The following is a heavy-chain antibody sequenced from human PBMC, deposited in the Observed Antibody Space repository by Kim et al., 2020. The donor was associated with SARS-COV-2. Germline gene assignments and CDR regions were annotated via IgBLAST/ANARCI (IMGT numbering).Heavy chain of an antibody. CDR2: IYPGDSDT. Sequence: GESLKISCKGSGYSFTSYWIGWVRQMPGKGLEWMGIIYPGDSDTRYSPSFQGQVTISADKSISTAYLQWSSLKASDTAMYYCARHGTDYDILSGGFDYWGQGTLVTVSS. D-gene: IGHD3-9*01. J-gene: IGHJ4*02. CDR1: GYSFTSYW. CDR3: ARHGTDYDILSGGFDY. V-gene: IGHV5-51*01.